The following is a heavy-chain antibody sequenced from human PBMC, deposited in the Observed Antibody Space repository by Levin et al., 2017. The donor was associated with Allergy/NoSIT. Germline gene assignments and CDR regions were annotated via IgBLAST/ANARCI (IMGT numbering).Heavy chain of an antibody. J-gene: IGHJ4*02. V-gene: IGHV4-38-2*01. Sequence: SETLSLTCAVSGYSISSGFYWGWIRQPPGKGLEWVGSIYHNGSTYVTPSLKSRVTMSVDTSKNQFSLNLSSVSTADTAMYYCGRVVGDRQIFWVFDYWGQGALVTVSS. CDR2: IYHNGST. CDR3: GRVVGDRQIFWVFDY. D-gene: IGHD3-10*01. CDR1: GYSISSGFY.